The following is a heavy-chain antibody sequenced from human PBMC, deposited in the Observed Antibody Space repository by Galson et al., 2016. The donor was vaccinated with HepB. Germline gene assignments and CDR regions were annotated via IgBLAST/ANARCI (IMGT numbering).Heavy chain of an antibody. Sequence: SETLSLTCTVSDGSISSSTYYWGWIRQPPGKGLEWIGSIYNSVSTYYNLSLKSRVTISVDTSKNQFSLKLRSVTAADTAVYYCARLTGSTYYMDVWGKGTTVTVSS. D-gene: IGHD1-14*01. J-gene: IGHJ6*03. CDR2: IYNSVST. V-gene: IGHV4-39*01. CDR3: ARLTGSTYYMDV. CDR1: DGSISSSTYY.